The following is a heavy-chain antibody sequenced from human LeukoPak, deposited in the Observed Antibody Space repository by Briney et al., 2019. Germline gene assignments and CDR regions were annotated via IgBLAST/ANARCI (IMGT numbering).Heavy chain of an antibody. V-gene: IGHV4-59*08. J-gene: IGHJ4*02. Sequence: SETLSLTCTVSGGSISSYYWSWIRQPPGKGLERIGYIYYSGSTNYNPSLKSRVTISVDTSKNQFSLKLSSVTAADTAVYYCAGGPVPYYDYVWGSYRYFDYWGQGTLVTVSS. CDR3: AGGPVPYYDYVWGSYRYFDY. CDR2: IYYSGST. D-gene: IGHD3-16*02. CDR1: GGSISSYY.